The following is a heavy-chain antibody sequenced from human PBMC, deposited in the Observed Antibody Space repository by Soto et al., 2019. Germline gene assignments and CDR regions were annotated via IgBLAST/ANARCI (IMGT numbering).Heavy chain of an antibody. D-gene: IGHD2-8*01. Sequence: PGGSLRLSCAASGFTFSSYEMNWVRQAPGKGLEWVSYISSSGSTIYYADSVKGRLTISRDNAKNSLYLQMNSLRAEDTAVYYCARDLGYCTNGVCPNYYYYGMDVWGQGTTVTVSS. V-gene: IGHV3-48*03. CDR3: ARDLGYCTNGVCPNYYYYGMDV. CDR1: GFTFSSYE. CDR2: ISSSGSTI. J-gene: IGHJ6*02.